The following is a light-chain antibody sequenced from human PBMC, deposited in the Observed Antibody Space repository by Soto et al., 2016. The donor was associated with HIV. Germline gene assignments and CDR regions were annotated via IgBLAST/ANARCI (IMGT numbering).Light chain of an antibody. Sequence: SYELPQPPSVSVAPGKTARITCGGNDIGSKSVHWYQQKPGQAPVLVVYDDDDRPSGIPERFSASNSGNTATLTISRVEAGDEADYYCQVWDSSSDHYVFGTGTEVTVL. CDR2: DDD. J-gene: IGLJ1*01. CDR1: DIGSKS. CDR3: QVWDSSSDHYV. V-gene: IGLV3-21*03.